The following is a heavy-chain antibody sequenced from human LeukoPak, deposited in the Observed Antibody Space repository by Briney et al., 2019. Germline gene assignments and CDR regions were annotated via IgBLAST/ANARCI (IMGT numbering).Heavy chain of an antibody. J-gene: IGHJ4*02. CDR2: IYTSGST. CDR3: ATTPAYYYDSSGYYADY. D-gene: IGHD3-22*01. CDR1: GGSISSGSYY. Sequence: SQTLSLTCTVSGGSISSGSYYWSWIRQPAGKGLEWIGRIYTSGSTNYNPSLKSRVTISVDTSKNQFPLKLSSVTAADTAVYYCATTPAYYYDSSGYYADYWGQGTLVTVSS. V-gene: IGHV4-61*02.